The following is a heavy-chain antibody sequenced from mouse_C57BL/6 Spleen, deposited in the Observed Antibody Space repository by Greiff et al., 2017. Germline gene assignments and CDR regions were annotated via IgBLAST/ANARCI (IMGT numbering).Heavy chain of an antibody. CDR3: ARGYYGSSPLYFDV. V-gene: IGHV1-76*01. D-gene: IGHD1-1*01. Sequence: QVQLQQSGAELVRPGASVKLSCKASGYTFTDYYINWVKQRPGQGLEWIARIYPGSGNTYYNEKFKGKATLTAEKSSSTAYMQLSSLTSEDSAVYFCARGYYGSSPLYFDVWGTGTTVTVSS. CDR2: IYPGSGNT. CDR1: GYTFTDYY. J-gene: IGHJ1*03.